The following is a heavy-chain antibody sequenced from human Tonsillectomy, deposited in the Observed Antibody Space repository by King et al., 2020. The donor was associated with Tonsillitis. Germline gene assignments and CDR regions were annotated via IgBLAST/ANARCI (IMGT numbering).Heavy chain of an antibody. V-gene: IGHV3-64D*06. CDR2: IYSNGGST. CDR3: VKDSRNYLFDF. CDR1: GFTFSDYI. Sequence: VQLVESGGGLVQPGGSLGLSCSASGFTFSDYIMHWVRQAPGKGLEYVSAIYSNGGSTYYADSVKGRFTISRENSKNMLYLQMSSLRAEDTAVYYCVKDSRNYLFDFWGQGTLVTVSS. D-gene: IGHD1-7*01. J-gene: IGHJ4*02.